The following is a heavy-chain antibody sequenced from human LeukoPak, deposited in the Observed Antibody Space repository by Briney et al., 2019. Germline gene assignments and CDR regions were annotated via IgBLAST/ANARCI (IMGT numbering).Heavy chain of an antibody. CDR2: IYTSGST. Sequence: SETLSLTCTVSGGSISSYYWSWIRQPPGKGLEWIGYIYTSGSTNYNPSLKSRVTISVDTSKNQFSLKLSSVTAADTAVYYCARHAHSKTELYYYYYMDVWGKGTTVTISS. CDR3: ARHAHSKTELYYYYYMDV. J-gene: IGHJ6*03. V-gene: IGHV4-4*09. CDR1: GGSISSYY. D-gene: IGHD4-11*01.